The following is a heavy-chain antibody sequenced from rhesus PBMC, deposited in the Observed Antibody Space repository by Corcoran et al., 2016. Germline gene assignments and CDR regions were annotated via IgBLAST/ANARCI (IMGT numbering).Heavy chain of an antibody. CDR1: GLTFRGST. CDR2: ITTGGNS. J-gene: IGHJ3*01. CDR3: AKDPSVAAYDAFDF. Sequence: EVQLVESGGGLARPGGSLRLSCAVSGLTFRGSTMYWVRQAPGKGLEWVSGITTGGNSYYADSVKGRFTISRDNSKNSFSLQMNSLRTEDTAVYYCAKDPSVAAYDAFDFWGQGLRVTVSS. V-gene: IGHV3-103*01. D-gene: IGHD4-29*01.